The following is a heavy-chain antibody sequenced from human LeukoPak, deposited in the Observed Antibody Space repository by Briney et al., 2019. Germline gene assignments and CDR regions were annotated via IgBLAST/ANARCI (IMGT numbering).Heavy chain of an antibody. D-gene: IGHD3-10*02. CDR1: GGSISSSSYY. CDR3: ARDVRAFDY. V-gene: IGHV4-61*01. Sequence: SETLSLTCTVSGGSISSSSYYWSWIRQPPGKGLEWIGHISYSGSANYSPSLKSRVTISVDTSKNQFSLRLSSVTAADTAVYYCARDVRAFDYWGQGTLVTVSS. CDR2: ISYSGSA. J-gene: IGHJ4*02.